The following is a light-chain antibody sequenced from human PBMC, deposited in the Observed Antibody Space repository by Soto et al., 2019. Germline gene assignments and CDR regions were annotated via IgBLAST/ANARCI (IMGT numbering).Light chain of an antibody. CDR1: QSLSNTY. V-gene: IGKV3D-7*01. CDR3: HQDFDLPLA. Sequence: EIVMTQSPVTLSLSPGDRATLSCRASQSLSNTYISWYQQKPGQALRLLIYGASPRATGIPARFSGSGSGTDFTLPISSLQPEDFALYYCHQDFDLPLAFGGGTKVEIK. J-gene: IGKJ4*01. CDR2: GAS.